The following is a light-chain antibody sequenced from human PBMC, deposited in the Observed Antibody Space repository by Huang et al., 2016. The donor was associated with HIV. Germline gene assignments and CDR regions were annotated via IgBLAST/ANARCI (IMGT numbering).Light chain of an antibody. Sequence: EIVLTQSPGTLSLSPGERATLSCRASQSFSSNYLAWYQQKPGQAPRLLIYGASSRATGIPDRFSGSGSGTDFTLIISRLEPEDFAVYYCHQYGSSVVTFGQGTKVEVK. J-gene: IGKJ1*01. CDR1: QSFSSNY. CDR3: HQYGSSVVT. V-gene: IGKV3-20*01. CDR2: GAS.